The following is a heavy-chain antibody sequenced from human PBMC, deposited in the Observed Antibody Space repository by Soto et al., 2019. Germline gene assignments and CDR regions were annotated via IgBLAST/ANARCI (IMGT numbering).Heavy chain of an antibody. CDR1: GYTFTSYF. CDR2: IIPIFGTA. J-gene: IGHJ6*02. D-gene: IGHD3-3*01. V-gene: IGHV1-69*06. Sequence: SVKFSCKASGYTFTSYFITWVRQAPGQWLEWMGGIIPIFGTANYAQKFQGRVTITADKSTSTAYMELSSLRSEDTAVYYCARGGYDFWSGPYYYGMDVWGQGTTVTVSS. CDR3: ARGGYDFWSGPYYYGMDV.